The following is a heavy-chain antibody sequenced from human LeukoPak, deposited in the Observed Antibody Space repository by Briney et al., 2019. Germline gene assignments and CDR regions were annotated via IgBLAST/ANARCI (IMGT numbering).Heavy chain of an antibody. D-gene: IGHD6-19*01. CDR2: IYTSGST. V-gene: IGHV4-61*02. CDR1: GGSISSGSYY. Sequence: SETLSLTRTVSGGSISSGSYYWSWIRQPAGKGLEWIGRIYTSGSTNYNPSLKSRVTISVDTSKNQFSLKLSSVTAADTAVYYCARYIAVAGLDAFDIWGQGTMVTVSS. J-gene: IGHJ3*02. CDR3: ARYIAVAGLDAFDI.